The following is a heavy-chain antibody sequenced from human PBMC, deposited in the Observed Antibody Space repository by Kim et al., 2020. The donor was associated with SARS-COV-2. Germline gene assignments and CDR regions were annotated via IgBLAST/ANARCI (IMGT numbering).Heavy chain of an antibody. D-gene: IGHD1-26*01. CDR1: GYSISSGYY. Sequence: SETLSLTCTVSGYSISSGYYWGWIRQPPGKGLEWIGNIYHSGSTYYNPSLKSRVTISVDTSKNQFSLKLSSVTAADTAVYYCARGPRVGPDVWGQGTTVTVSS. CDR2: IYHSGST. CDR3: ARGPRVGPDV. V-gene: IGHV4-38-2*02. J-gene: IGHJ6*02.